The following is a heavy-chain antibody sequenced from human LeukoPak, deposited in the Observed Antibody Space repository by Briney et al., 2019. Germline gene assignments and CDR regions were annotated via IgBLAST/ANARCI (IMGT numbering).Heavy chain of an antibody. D-gene: IGHD5-18*01. CDR3: ARAPGYSYGSSFDY. V-gene: IGHV1-2*04. CDR1: GYTFTGYY. Sequence: ASVKVSCKASGYTFTGYYKHWVRQAPGQGLEWMGWINPNSGGANYAQKFQGWVTMTRDTSISTAYMELSRLRSDDTAVYYCARAPGYSYGSSFDYWGQGTLVTVSS. J-gene: IGHJ4*02. CDR2: INPNSGGA.